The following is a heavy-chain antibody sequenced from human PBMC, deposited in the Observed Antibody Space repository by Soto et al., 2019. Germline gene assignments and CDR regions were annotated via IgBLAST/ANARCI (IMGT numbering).Heavy chain of an antibody. CDR1: GFTFSSYA. V-gene: IGHV3-23*01. CDR2: ISGSGGST. CDR3: AKVKAYYDFWSGYHPPYYFDY. J-gene: IGHJ4*02. Sequence: GGSLRLSCAASGFTFSSYAMSWVRQAPGKGLEWVSAISGSGGSTYYADSVKGRFTISRDNSKNTLYLQMNSLRAEDTAVYYCAKVKAYYDFWSGYHPPYYFDYWGQGTLVTVSS. D-gene: IGHD3-3*01.